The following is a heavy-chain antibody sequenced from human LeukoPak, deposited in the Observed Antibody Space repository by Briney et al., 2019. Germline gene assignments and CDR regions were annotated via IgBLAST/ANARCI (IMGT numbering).Heavy chain of an antibody. CDR3: ARDWRVEMATTQRYFDY. J-gene: IGHJ4*02. CDR1: GGSISSSSYY. V-gene: IGHV4-39*07. D-gene: IGHD5-24*01. Sequence: SETLSLTCTVSGGSISSSSYYWGWIRQPPGKGLEWIGSIYYSGSTYYNPSLKSRVTISVDTSKNQFSLKLSSMTAADTAVYYCARDWRVEMATTQRYFDYWGQGTLVTVSS. CDR2: IYYSGST.